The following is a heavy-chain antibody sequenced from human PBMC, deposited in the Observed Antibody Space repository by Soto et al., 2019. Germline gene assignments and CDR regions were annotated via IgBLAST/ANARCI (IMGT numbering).Heavy chain of an antibody. D-gene: IGHD6-19*01. V-gene: IGHV3-9*01. J-gene: IGHJ4*02. Sequence: GGSLRLSCAASGFTFDDYAMHWVRQVPGKGLEWVSGIGWNGGTKGYADSVRGRFTISRDNAKNSLYLQMNSLRAEDSAFYYCAKDINRLAVAATRIDYWGQGTLVTVSS. CDR2: IGWNGGTK. CDR3: AKDINRLAVAATRIDY. CDR1: GFTFDDYA.